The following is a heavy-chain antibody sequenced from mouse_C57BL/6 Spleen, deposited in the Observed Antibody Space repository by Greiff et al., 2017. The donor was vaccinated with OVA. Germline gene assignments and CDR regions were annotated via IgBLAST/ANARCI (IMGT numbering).Heavy chain of an antibody. CDR2: IHPNSGST. CDR1: GYTFTSYW. CDR3: ATIYYYGSSWYFDV. J-gene: IGHJ1*03. Sequence: VKLQESGAELVKPGASVKLSCKASGYTFTSYWMNWVKQRPGQGLEWIGMIHPNSGSTNYNEKFKSKATLTVDKSSSTAYMQLSSLTSEDSAVYYCATIYYYGSSWYFDVWGTGTTVTVSS. D-gene: IGHD1-1*01. V-gene: IGHV1-64*01.